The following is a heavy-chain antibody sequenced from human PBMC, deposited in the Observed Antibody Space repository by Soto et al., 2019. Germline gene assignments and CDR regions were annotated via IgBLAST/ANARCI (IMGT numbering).Heavy chain of an antibody. V-gene: IGHV1-8*01. D-gene: IGHD4-17*01. CDR2: MNPKSGYT. CDR1: GYTFTRYD. CDR3: ARTDGDIDY. J-gene: IGHJ4*03. Sequence: GASVKVSCKTSGYTFTRYDVNWVRQATGQGLEWMGWMNPKSGYTGSAQRFQGRITMTRDTSISTAYMELSSLRSEDTAMYYCARTDGDIDYWGQGTVVTVSS.